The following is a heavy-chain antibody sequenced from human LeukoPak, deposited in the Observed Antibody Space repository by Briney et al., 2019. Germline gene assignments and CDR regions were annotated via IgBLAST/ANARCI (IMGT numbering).Heavy chain of an antibody. CDR1: GANFSSFA. Sequence: SVKVSCKASGANFSSFALAWVRQAPGQGLEWMGRIIPNLGSVNYAQNFQGRVTITADKSTSTGFMELSSLRSEDTAVYYCARAVDDILAGYYWGDWFDPWGQETLVTVSS. V-gene: IGHV1-69*04. J-gene: IGHJ5*02. CDR3: ARAVDDILAGYYWGDWFDP. D-gene: IGHD3-9*01. CDR2: IIPNLGSV.